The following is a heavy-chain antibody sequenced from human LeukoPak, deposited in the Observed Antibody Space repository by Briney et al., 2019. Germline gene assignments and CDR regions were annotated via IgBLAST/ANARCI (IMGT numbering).Heavy chain of an antibody. V-gene: IGHV3-74*01. CDR1: GFTFSSYG. Sequence: GGSLRLSCAASGFTFSSYGMSWVRQAPGKGLVCVSRINSDGSNVIYADSVKGRFTISRDNAKNTLYLQMNSLTAEDTALYYCSSSGWYGAEGNWGQGTLVTVSS. CDR3: SSSGWYGAEGN. CDR2: INSDGSNV. D-gene: IGHD6-19*01. J-gene: IGHJ4*02.